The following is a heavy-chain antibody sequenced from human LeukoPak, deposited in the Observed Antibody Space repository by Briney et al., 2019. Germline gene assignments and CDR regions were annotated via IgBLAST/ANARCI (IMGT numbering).Heavy chain of an antibody. Sequence: GGSLRLSCAASGFTFSAFTMNWVRQAPGKGLEWVTLISYDGSKKLYSDSVKGRFTISRDNSKNTLYLQMNSLRAEDTAVYYCAKGSKEVLFTRDHYMDVWAKGPRSPSP. CDR3: AKGSKEVLFTRDHYMDV. V-gene: IGHV3-30*04. CDR2: ISYDGSKK. J-gene: IGHJ6*03. D-gene: IGHD3-3*01. CDR1: GFTFSAFT.